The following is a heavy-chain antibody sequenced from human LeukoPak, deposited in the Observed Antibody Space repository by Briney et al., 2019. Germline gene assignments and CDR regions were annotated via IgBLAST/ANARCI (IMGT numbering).Heavy chain of an antibody. V-gene: IGHV1-8*01. D-gene: IGHD5-18*01. CDR2: TNPNSGYT. CDR1: GYAFTSYD. Sequence: ASVKVSCKASGYAFTSYDINWVRQATGQGLEWMGWTNPNSGYTGYAQKFQGRVIMTRSTSISTAYMELSSLRSEDTAVYYCARGRQLWSTSWFDPWGQGTLVTVSS. J-gene: IGHJ5*02. CDR3: ARGRQLWSTSWFDP.